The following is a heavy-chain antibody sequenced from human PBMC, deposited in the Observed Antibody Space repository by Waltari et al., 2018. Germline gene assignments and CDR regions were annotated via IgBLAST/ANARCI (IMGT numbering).Heavy chain of an antibody. CDR1: GGSISSHY. V-gene: IGHV4-59*11. CDR2: IYYSGST. D-gene: IGHD6-19*01. J-gene: IGHJ4*02. CDR3: ARDSGVAGMDY. Sequence: QVQLQESGPGLVKPSETLSLTCTVSGGSISSHYWSWIRPPPGKGLEWIGYIYYSGSTNYNPALKSRVTRSVDTSKNQFSLKLSSVTAADTAVYYCARDSGVAGMDYWGQGTLVTVSS.